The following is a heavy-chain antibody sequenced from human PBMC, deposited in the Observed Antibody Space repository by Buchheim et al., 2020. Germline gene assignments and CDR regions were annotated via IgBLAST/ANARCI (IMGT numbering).Heavy chain of an antibody. V-gene: IGHV1-46*01. CDR3: ARDRGAAAGTSPGY. CDR2: INPSGAGT. CDR1: GYTFTSYY. D-gene: IGHD6-13*01. J-gene: IGHJ4*02. Sequence: QVQLVQSGAEVKKPGASVKVSCKASGYTFTSYYVHWVRQAPGQGLEWMGIINPSGAGTSYSQKCQGRVTMTRDTSTSTVYMELSSLRSEDTAVYYCARDRGAAAGTSPGYWGQGTL.